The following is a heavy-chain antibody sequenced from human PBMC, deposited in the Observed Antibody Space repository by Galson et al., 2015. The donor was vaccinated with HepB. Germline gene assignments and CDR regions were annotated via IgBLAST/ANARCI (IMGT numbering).Heavy chain of an antibody. Sequence: SLRLSCAASGFTFSDYYMSWIRQAPGKGLEWVSYISSSGSTIYYADSVKGRFTISRDNAKNSLYLQMNSLRAEDTAVYYCARDQHSYYYYYYMDVWGKGTTVTVSS. CDR3: ARDQHSYYYYYYMDV. J-gene: IGHJ6*03. CDR1: GFTFSDYY. V-gene: IGHV3-11*01. CDR2: ISSSGSTI.